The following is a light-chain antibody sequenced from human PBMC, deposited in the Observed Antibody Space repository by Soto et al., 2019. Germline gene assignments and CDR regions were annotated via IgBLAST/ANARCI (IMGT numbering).Light chain of an antibody. Sequence: DIQMTQSPSTLSASVGYRVTITCRSSQTISNWLAWYQQKPGKAPKVLIFDASTLDGGVPSRFSGRRSGTDFTLTITSLQHSDFATYYCQQYNTYPLTFGGGTKVDIK. CDR3: QQYNTYPLT. CDR2: DAS. V-gene: IGKV1-5*01. J-gene: IGKJ4*01. CDR1: QTISNW.